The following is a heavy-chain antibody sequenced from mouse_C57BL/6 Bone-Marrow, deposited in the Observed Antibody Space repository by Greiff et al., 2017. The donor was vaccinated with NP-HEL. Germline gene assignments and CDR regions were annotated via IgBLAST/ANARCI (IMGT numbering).Heavy chain of an antibody. CDR2: ITHSGET. CDR1: GFPITSGYY. Sequence: VQLQESGPGLVKPSQSLFLTCSITGFPITSGYYWIWIRQSPGKPLEWMGYITHSGETFYNQSLPSPISITRETSKNQFFLQLNSVTTEDTAMYYCAGDDDGYWYFDVWGTGTTVTVSS. D-gene: IGHD2-3*01. J-gene: IGHJ1*03. CDR3: AGDDDGYWYFDV. V-gene: IGHV12-3*01.